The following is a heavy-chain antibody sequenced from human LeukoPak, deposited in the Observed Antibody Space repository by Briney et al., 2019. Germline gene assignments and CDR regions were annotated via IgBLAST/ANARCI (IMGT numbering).Heavy chain of an antibody. J-gene: IGHJ4*02. CDR1: GFTLSSYW. CDR2: IKQDGSEK. D-gene: IGHD3-3*01. V-gene: IGHV3-7*01. Sequence: QTGGSLTLSCAASGFTLSSYWMSWVRQAPGKGREWVANIKQDGSEKYYVASVKGRFTISRDNAKNSLYLQMNSLRAEDTAVYYCASARGDFWSGYYPWDYWGQGTQVTASS. CDR3: ASARGDFWSGYYPWDY.